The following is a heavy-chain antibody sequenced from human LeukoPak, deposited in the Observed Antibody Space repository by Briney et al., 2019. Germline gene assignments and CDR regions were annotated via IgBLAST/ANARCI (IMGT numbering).Heavy chain of an antibody. V-gene: IGHV3-74*01. CDR2: INTDGSST. J-gene: IGHJ5*02. D-gene: IGHD6-13*01. CDR1: GGSISSSNW. Sequence: GTLSLTCAVSGGSISSSNWWSWVRQAPGKGLVWVSRINTDGSSTSYADSVKGRFTISRDNAKNTLYLQMNSLRAEDTAVYYCARESGIAAALDLWGQGTLVTVSS. CDR3: ARESGIAAALDL.